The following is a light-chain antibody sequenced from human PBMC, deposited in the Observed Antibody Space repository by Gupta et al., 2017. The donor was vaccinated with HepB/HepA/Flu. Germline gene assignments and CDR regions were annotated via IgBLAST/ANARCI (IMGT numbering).Light chain of an antibody. Sequence: DIPMTQSPSSLSASVGDRVTITCRASQSISNYLNWFQQKPGKAPKLLIYASSNLQSGVPSRFSGSGSGTDFTLTISSLQPEDFATYYCQQGYSAPRVTFGPGTKVDIK. CDR3: QQGYSAPRVT. V-gene: IGKV1-39*01. CDR1: QSISNY. CDR2: ASS. J-gene: IGKJ3*01.